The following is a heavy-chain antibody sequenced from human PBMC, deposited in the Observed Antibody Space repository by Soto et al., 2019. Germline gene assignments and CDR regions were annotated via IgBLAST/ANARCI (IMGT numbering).Heavy chain of an antibody. D-gene: IGHD3-16*01. CDR1: GFAFPTYA. J-gene: IGHJ4*02. Sequence: EVQLLESGGGLAQPGESLGLSCAASGFAFPTYAMTWVRQIPGKGLEWVASISDSGSKTYYADSVEGRVTIYRDNSMNTVSLQMNNLRVDDSAVYYCVKKKGARHADLQYFFDSWGQGTLVTVSS. CDR3: VKKKGARHADLQYFFDS. CDR2: ISDSGSKT. V-gene: IGHV3-23*01.